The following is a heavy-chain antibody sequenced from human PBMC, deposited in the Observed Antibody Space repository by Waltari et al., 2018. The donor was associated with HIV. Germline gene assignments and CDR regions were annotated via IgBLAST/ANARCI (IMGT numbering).Heavy chain of an antibody. D-gene: IGHD3-9*01. Sequence: QVQLQESGLGLVKPSETLSLTCAVSDYSISRGYYWGWLRQPPGKGLEWIGSIYHSGSTYYNPSLKSRVTISVDTSKNQFSLKLSSVTAADTAVYYCARERGGYDILTGYWEVDVWGQGTTVTVSS. CDR3: ARERGGYDILTGYWEVDV. J-gene: IGHJ6*02. CDR1: DYSISRGYY. V-gene: IGHV4-38-2*02. CDR2: IYHSGST.